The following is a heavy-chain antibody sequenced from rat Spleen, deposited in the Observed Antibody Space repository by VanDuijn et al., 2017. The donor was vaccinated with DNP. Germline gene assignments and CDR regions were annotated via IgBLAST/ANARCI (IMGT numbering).Heavy chain of an antibody. CDR3: TTLNSGTYDS. CDR2: ISYDGGNT. V-gene: IGHV5-20*01. D-gene: IGHD1-3*01. J-gene: IGHJ2*01. Sequence: EVKLVESGGGLVQPGRSLKLSCAGSGFTFSDYYMAWVRQPPTKGLEWVASISYDGGNTYYRDSVKGRFTISRDNAKSSLYLHMDSLRSEDTATYYCTTLNSGTYDSWGQGVMVTVSS. CDR1: GFTFSDYY.